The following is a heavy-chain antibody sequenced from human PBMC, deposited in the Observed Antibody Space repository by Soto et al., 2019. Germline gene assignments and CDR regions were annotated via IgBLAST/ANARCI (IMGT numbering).Heavy chain of an antibody. D-gene: IGHD6-6*01. J-gene: IGHJ6*03. V-gene: IGHV3-23*01. Sequence: PGGSLRLSSAASGFNFSSYAMSWVRQAPGKGLEWVSAISGSGGSTYYADSVKGRFTISRDNSKNTLYLQMNSLRAEDTAVYYCAKAGVSGSSSPYYYYYMDVWGKGTTVTVSS. CDR3: AKAGVSGSSSPYYYYYMDV. CDR1: GFNFSSYA. CDR2: ISGSGGST.